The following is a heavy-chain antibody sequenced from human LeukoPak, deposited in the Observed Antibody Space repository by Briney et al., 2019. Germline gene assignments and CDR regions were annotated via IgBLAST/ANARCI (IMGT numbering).Heavy chain of an antibody. Sequence: SETLSLTCTVSGGSTNNYYWSWVRQPPGKGLEWIGYIFYSGGTNYNPSLKSRVTISVDTSKNQFSLKLSSVIAADTAVYYCARTTEGYCSSASCFGFSYSYYMDVWGKGTTVTISS. CDR3: ARTTEGYCSSASCFGFSYSYYMDV. J-gene: IGHJ6*03. V-gene: IGHV4-59*01. D-gene: IGHD2-2*01. CDR1: GGSTNNYY. CDR2: IFYSGGT.